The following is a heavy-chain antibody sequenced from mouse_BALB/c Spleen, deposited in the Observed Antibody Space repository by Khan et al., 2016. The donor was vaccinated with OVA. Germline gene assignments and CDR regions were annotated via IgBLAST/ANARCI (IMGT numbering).Heavy chain of an antibody. D-gene: IGHD1-1*02. V-gene: IGHV5-9-3*01. CDR2: ISSGGIYT. Sequence: EVQGVESGGGLVKPGGSLKLSCAASGFTCSSYAMSWVRQTPEKRLEWVATISSGGIYTYYPDSVKGRFTISRDNAKNPLYLQMSSLRSEDTAMYYCARAYDYYAMDYWGQGTSVTVSS. CDR3: ARAYDYYAMDY. CDR1: GFTCSSYA. J-gene: IGHJ4*01.